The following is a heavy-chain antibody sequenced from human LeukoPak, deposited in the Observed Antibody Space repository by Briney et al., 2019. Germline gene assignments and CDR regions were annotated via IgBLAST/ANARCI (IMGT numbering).Heavy chain of an antibody. J-gene: IGHJ4*02. Sequence: GGSLRLSCAASGYTFSSYAMSWVRQAPGKGLEWVSAISGSGGSTYYADSVKGRFTISRDNSKNTLYLQMNSLRAEDTAVYYCAKDGGYSYGFSLDYWGQGTLVTVSS. CDR3: AKDGGYSYGFSLDY. CDR1: GYTFSSYA. D-gene: IGHD5-18*01. V-gene: IGHV3-23*01. CDR2: ISGSGGST.